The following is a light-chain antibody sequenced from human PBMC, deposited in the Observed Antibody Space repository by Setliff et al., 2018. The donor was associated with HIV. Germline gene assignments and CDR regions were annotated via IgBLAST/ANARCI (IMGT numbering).Light chain of an antibody. CDR3: NSYTSRSTFI. V-gene: IGLV2-14*03. CDR1: TSDIGGYNF. Sequence: QSALTQPASLSGSPGQSITISCTGTTSDIGGYNFVSWYQQHPGKAPKLLIYAVTKRPSGVSARFSASKSGNTASLTISGLQDEDEADYYCNSYTSRSTFIFGGGTKATVL. CDR2: AVT. J-gene: IGLJ2*01.